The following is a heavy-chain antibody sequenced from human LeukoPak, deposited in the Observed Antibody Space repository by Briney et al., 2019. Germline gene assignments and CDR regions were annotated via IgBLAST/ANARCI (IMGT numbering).Heavy chain of an antibody. D-gene: IGHD3-9*01. V-gene: IGHV1-69*13. CDR3: ARVQLRYFDWLFKHYYYMDV. CDR2: IIPIFGTA. J-gene: IGHJ6*03. CDR1: GGTFSSYA. Sequence: WASVKVSCKASGGTFSSYAISWVRQAPGQGLEWMGGIIPIFGTANYAQKFQGRVTITADESTSTAYMELSSLRSEDTAVYYCARVQLRYFDWLFKHYYYMDVWGKGTTVTISS.